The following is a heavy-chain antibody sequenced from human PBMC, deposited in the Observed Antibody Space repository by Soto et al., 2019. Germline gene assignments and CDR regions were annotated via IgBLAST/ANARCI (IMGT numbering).Heavy chain of an antibody. V-gene: IGHV3-23*01. Sequence: AASGFTFSSYAMSWVRQAPGKGLEWVSAISGSGGSTYYADSVKGRFTISRDNSKNTLYLQMNSLRAEDTAVYYCARKGDYYYYGMDVWGQGTTVTVSS. CDR2: ISGSGGST. D-gene: IGHD3-16*01. J-gene: IGHJ6*02. CDR3: ARKGDYYYYGMDV. CDR1: GFTFSSYA.